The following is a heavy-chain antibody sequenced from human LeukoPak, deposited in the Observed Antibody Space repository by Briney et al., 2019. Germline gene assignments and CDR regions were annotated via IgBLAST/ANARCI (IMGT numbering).Heavy chain of an antibody. CDR3: ARDFGAAAAPGDFDY. Sequence: PSETLSLTCAVSGYSISSGYYWGWIRQPPGKGLEWIGSIYHSGSTYYNPSLKRRVTISVDTSKNQFSLKLSSVTAADTAVYYCARDFGAAAAPGDFDYWGQGTLVTVSS. D-gene: IGHD6-13*01. V-gene: IGHV4-38-2*02. CDR1: GYSISSGYY. CDR2: IYHSGST. J-gene: IGHJ4*02.